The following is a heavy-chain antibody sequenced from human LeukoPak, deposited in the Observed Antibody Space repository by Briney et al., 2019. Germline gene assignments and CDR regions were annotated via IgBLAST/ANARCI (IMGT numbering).Heavy chain of an antibody. V-gene: IGHV3-23*01. CDR3: ARGYGDYVSYYYFYGMDV. CDR2: ISGSAGTT. D-gene: IGHD4-17*01. Sequence: GGSLRLSCAASGFTFGSYAMSWVRQAPGKGLEWVSAISGSAGTTYYADSVKGRFTIFRDNSKNTLYLQVNSLRAKDTAVYYCARGYGDYVSYYYFYGMDVWGQGTTVTVSS. J-gene: IGHJ6*02. CDR1: GFTFGSYA.